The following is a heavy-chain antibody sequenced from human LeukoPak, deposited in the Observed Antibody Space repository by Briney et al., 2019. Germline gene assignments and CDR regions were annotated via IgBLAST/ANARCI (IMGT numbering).Heavy chain of an antibody. CDR3: ARLIVVVPAAMRWVYYYYMDV. J-gene: IGHJ6*03. CDR2: INHSGST. V-gene: IGHV4-34*01. Sequence: PSETLSLTCAVYGGSFSGYYWSWIRQPPGRGLEWIGEINHSGSTNYNPSLKSRVTISVDTSKNQFSLKLSSVTAADTAVYYCARLIVVVPAAMRWVYYYYMDVWGKGTTVTVSS. CDR1: GGSFSGYY. D-gene: IGHD2-2*01.